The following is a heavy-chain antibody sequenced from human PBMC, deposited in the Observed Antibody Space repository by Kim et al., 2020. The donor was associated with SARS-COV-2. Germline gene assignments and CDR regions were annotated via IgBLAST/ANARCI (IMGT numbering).Heavy chain of an antibody. CDR3: AIPDYGGRGVGVVDY. Sequence: GGSLRLSCVASEFTFSNGRMNWVRQAPGKGLEWVGRIRSKTDGDITDYAAPVKGRFTISRDDSKNTLYLQMNSLQIEDTAVYYCAIPDYGGRGVGVVDYWGQGTLVTVSS. CDR2: IRSKTDGDIT. V-gene: IGHV3-15*01. D-gene: IGHD4-17*01. J-gene: IGHJ4*02. CDR1: EFTFSNGR.